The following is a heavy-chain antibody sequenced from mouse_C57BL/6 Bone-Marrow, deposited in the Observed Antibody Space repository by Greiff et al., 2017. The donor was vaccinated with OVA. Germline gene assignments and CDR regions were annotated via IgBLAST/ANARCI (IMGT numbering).Heavy chain of an antibody. CDR2: SRNKANDYTT. J-gene: IGHJ1*03. V-gene: IGHV7-1*01. CDR1: GFTFSDFY. CDR3: ARDAEGYWYFDV. Sequence: DVMLVESGGGLVQSGRSLRLSCATSGFTFSDFYMEWVRQAPGKGLEWIAASRNKANDYTTEYSASVKGRFIVSRDTSQSILYLQMNALRAEDTAIYYCARDAEGYWYFDVWGTGTTVTVSS.